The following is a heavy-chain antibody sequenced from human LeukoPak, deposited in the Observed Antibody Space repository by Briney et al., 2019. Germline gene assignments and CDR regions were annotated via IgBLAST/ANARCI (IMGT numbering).Heavy chain of an antibody. J-gene: IGHJ6*01. V-gene: IGHV3-23*01. CDR1: GFTYISYA. CDR3: AKEAGLRGVAIDG. D-gene: IGHD3-10*01. Sequence: GGSLRLSCAASGFTYISYAMTWVRQAPGQGLESVSDISASLTATYYADSMNGRFTISRDNSKRTPYLQMARLGAEETPVYYCAKEAGLRGVAIDGWGEGAMVTVSS. CDR2: ISASLTAT.